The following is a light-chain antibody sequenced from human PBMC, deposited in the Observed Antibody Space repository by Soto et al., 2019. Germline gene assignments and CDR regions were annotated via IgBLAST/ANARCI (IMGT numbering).Light chain of an antibody. V-gene: IGKV3-15*01. J-gene: IGKJ4*01. Sequence: EIVMTQSPATLSVSPGERATLSCRASQSVSSNLAWYQQKPGQAPRLLIYGASTRATGIPARFSGSGSGTDFTLTISSLQSEDFAVYYCQQHNNWPTTFGGGTKVEIK. CDR1: QSVSSN. CDR3: QQHNNWPTT. CDR2: GAS.